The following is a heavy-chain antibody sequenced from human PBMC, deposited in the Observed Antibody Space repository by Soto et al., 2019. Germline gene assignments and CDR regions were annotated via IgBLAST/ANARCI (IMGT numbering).Heavy chain of an antibody. CDR3: AHSPPPKVTTSAEYFQR. D-gene: IGHD4-17*01. V-gene: IGHV2-5*02. CDR1: GFSLSTDGVG. Sequence: QITLKESGPTLVKPTQTLTLTCTFSGFSLSTDGVGVGWIRQPPGKALEWLALIYWDDDKRYSPSLKNRLTITKDNSKHQVVLTQTNMDPVDTGTYFCAHSPPPKVTTSAEYFQRWGQGTLVIGYS. CDR2: IYWDDDK. J-gene: IGHJ1*01.